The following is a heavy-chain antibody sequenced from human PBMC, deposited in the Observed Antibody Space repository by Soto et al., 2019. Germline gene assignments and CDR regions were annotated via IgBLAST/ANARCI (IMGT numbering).Heavy chain of an antibody. V-gene: IGHV3-53*02. J-gene: IGHJ4*02. CDR2: IYSGGST. CDR1: GFTVSSNY. Sequence: EVQLVETGGGLIQPGGSLRLSCAASGFTVSSNYMSWVRQAPGKGLEWVSVIYSGGSTYYADSVKGRFTISRDNSNNTLYLHLNSLRAEDTAVYYCARVPDYLRQVTLVTVSS. CDR3: ARVPDY.